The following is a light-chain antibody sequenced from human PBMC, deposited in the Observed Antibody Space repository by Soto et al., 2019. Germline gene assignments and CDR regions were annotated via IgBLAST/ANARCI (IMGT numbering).Light chain of an antibody. Sequence: QSVLTQPPSASGTPGQRVTISCSGSSSNIGSKTVNWYQQLPGTAPKLLIFSNNQRPSGVPDRFSGSKSGTSASLAISGPQSEDEGDYYCAAWDDSLNGVVFGGGTKLTVL. CDR3: AAWDDSLNGVV. CDR2: SNN. CDR1: SSNIGSKT. V-gene: IGLV1-44*01. J-gene: IGLJ2*01.